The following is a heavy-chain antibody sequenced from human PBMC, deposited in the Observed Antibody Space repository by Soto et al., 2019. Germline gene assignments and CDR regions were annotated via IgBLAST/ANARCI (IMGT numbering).Heavy chain of an antibody. CDR3: ARDLWVEPELYYYGMDV. D-gene: IGHD1-1*01. J-gene: IGHJ6*02. CDR2: IFYSGTT. V-gene: IGHV4-30-4*01. Sequence: LSLTCTVSGDAISSADYYWSWIRQTPGKGLEWIGHIFYSGTTYYNPSLKSRLTISVDTSKNHFSLRLTSVTAADTAVYYCARDLWVEPELYYYGMDVWGQGTTVTVSS. CDR1: GDAISSADYY.